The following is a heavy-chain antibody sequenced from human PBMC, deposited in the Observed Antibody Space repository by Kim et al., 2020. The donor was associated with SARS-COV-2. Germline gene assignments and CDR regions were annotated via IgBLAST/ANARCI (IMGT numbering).Heavy chain of an antibody. Sequence: SETLSLTCAVYGGSFSGYYWSWIRQPPGKGLEWIGEINHSGSTNYNPSLKSRVTISVDTSKNQFSLKLSSVTAADTAVYYCARGIDYWGQGTLVTVSS. CDR1: GGSFSGYY. J-gene: IGHJ4*02. V-gene: IGHV4-34*01. CDR2: INHSGST. CDR3: ARGIDY.